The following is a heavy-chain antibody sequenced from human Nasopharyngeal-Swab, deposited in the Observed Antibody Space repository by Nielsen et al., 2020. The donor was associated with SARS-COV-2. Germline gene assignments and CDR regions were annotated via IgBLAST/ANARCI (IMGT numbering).Heavy chain of an antibody. D-gene: IGHD6-13*01. Sequence: GESLKISCAASGFTFSSYSMNWARQAPGKGLEWVSYISSSSSTIYYADSVKGRFTISRDNAKNSLYLQMNSLRDEDTAVYYCARGPHSSSWSDYYYYGMDVWGQGTTVTVSS. J-gene: IGHJ6*02. CDR3: ARGPHSSSWSDYYYYGMDV. CDR1: GFTFSSYS. CDR2: ISSSSSTI. V-gene: IGHV3-48*02.